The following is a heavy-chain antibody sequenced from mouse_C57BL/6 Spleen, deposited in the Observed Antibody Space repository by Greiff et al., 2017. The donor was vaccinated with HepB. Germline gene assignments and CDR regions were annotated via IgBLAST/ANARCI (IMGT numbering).Heavy chain of an antibody. CDR3: ARPYGSSYGYFDV. CDR2: IRNKANGYTT. CDR1: GFTFTDYY. D-gene: IGHD1-1*01. Sequence: EVKLMESGGGLVQPGGSLSLSCAASGFTFTDYYMSWVRQPPGKALEWLGFIRNKANGYTTEYSASVKGRFTISRDNSQSILYLQMNALRAEDSATYYCARPYGSSYGYFDVWGTGTTVTVSS. J-gene: IGHJ1*03. V-gene: IGHV7-3*01.